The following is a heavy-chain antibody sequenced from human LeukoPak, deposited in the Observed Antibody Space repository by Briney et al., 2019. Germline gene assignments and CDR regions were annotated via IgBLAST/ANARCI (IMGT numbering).Heavy chain of an antibody. D-gene: IGHD3-10*01. CDR2: IVVGSGNT. CDR3: AADLLYYGSGSYYKELGY. CDR1: GFTFTSSA. V-gene: IGHV1-58*02. Sequence: SVKVSCKASGFTFTSSAMQWVRQARGQRLEWIGWIVVGSGNTNYAQKFQERVTITRDMSTSTAYMELSSLRSEDTAVYYCAADLLYYGSGSYYKELGYWGQGTLVTVSS. J-gene: IGHJ4*02.